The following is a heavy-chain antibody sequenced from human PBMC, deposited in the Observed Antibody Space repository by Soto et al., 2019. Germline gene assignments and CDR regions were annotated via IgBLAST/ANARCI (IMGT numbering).Heavy chain of an antibody. CDR3: ARWELPTMYAFDI. CDR2: INHSGST. D-gene: IGHD1-26*01. Sequence: PSETLSLTCAVYGGSFSGYYWSWIRQPPGKGLEWIGEINHSGSTNYNPSLKSRATISVDTSKNQFSLKLSSVTAADTAVYYCARWELPTMYAFDIWGQGTMVTVSS. CDR1: GGSFSGYY. V-gene: IGHV4-34*01. J-gene: IGHJ3*02.